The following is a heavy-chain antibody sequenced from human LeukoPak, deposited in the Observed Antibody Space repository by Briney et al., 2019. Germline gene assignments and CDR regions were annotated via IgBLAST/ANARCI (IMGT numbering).Heavy chain of an antibody. V-gene: IGHV3-21*01. CDR2: ISSSSSYI. J-gene: IGHJ4*02. CDR1: GFTFSSYS. D-gene: IGHD6-13*01. CDR3: ARDLGAAPLVDY. Sequence: GGSLRLSCAASGFTFSSYSMNWVRQAPGKGLEWVSSISSSSSYIYYADSVKGRFTISSDNAKNSLYLQMNSLRAEDTAVYYCARDLGAAPLVDYWGQGTLVTVSS.